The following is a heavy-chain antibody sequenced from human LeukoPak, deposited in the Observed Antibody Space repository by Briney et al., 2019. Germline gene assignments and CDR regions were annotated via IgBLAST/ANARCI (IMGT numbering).Heavy chain of an antibody. CDR2: ISSSSSYI. D-gene: IGHD5-12*01. V-gene: IGHV3-21*01. CDR3: ARETPTRAFDI. J-gene: IGHJ3*02. Sequence: PGGSLRLSCAASGFTVSNNYLHWVRQAPGKGLEWVSSISSSSSYIYYADSVKGRFTISRDNAKNSLYLQMNSLRAEDTAVYYCARETPTRAFDIWGQGTMVTVSS. CDR1: GFTVSNNY.